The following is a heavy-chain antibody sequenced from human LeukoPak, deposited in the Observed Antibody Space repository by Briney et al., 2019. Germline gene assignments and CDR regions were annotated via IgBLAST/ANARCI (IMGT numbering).Heavy chain of an antibody. D-gene: IGHD3-22*01. V-gene: IGHV3-49*04. Sequence: GGSLRLSCTASGFTFGDYVMNWVRQAPGKGLEWVGFIRRKAYGGTTEYAASVKGRFTISRDDSNSIAYLQMNSLKTEDTAVYYCTRTLSGYYYLGGAFDIWGQRTMVTVSS. CDR3: TRTLSGYYYLGGAFDI. CDR2: IRRKAYGGTT. J-gene: IGHJ3*02. CDR1: GFTFGDYV.